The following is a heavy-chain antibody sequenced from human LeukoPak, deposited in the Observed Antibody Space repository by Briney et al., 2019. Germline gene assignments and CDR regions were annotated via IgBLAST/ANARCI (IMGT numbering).Heavy chain of an antibody. D-gene: IGHD4-23*01. Sequence: SETLSLTCTVSGGSISSYYWGWIRQPPGKGLEWIGSIYYSGSTYYNPSLKSRVTISVDTSKNQFSLMLSSVTAADTAVYYCARDKDYGGNRDAFDIWGQGTMVTVSS. V-gene: IGHV4-39*07. CDR3: ARDKDYGGNRDAFDI. CDR1: GGSISSYY. J-gene: IGHJ3*02. CDR2: IYYSGST.